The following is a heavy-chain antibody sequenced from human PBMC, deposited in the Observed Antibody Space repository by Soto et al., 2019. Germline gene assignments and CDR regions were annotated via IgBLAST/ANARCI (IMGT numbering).Heavy chain of an antibody. CDR2: INWNGGST. V-gene: IGHV3-20*01. Sequence: EVQLVESGGGVVRPGGSLSLSCAASGFPFVDYGLSWVRQAPGKGLEWVSGINWNGGSTGYADSVKGRFTISRDNAKNSLYLQMNSLRAEDTALYHCARMVYGSGSYPYYFDYWGQGTLVTVSS. CDR3: ARMVYGSGSYPYYFDY. CDR1: GFPFVDYG. D-gene: IGHD3-10*01. J-gene: IGHJ4*02.